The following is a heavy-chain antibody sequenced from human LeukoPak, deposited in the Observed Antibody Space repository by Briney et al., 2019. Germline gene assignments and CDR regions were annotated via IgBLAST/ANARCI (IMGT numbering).Heavy chain of an antibody. D-gene: IGHD5-18*01. CDR3: ARGGTDTAMVTSSWFDP. CDR2: INPSGGST. Sequence: ASVKVSCKASGYTFTSYYMHWVRQAPGQGLEWMGIINPSGGSTSYAQKFQGRVTMTRDTSTSTVYMELSSLRSEDTAVYYCARGGTDTAMVTSSWFDPWGQGTLVTVSS. J-gene: IGHJ5*02. CDR1: GYTFTSYY. V-gene: IGHV1-46*01.